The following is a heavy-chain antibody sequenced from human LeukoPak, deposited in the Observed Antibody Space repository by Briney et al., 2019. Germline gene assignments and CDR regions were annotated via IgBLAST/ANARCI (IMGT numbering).Heavy chain of an antibody. V-gene: IGHV4-39*01. Sequence: EPSETLSLTCSVSGGSMASSGYYWSWVRQPPGKGLEWIATVYYSGTTYYNAPLKSRVTISVDTSKNQFSLKLSSVTAADTAVYYCARHGVVLRFLECFDYWGQGTLVTVSS. CDR2: VYYSGTT. CDR3: ARHGVVLRFLECFDY. J-gene: IGHJ4*02. D-gene: IGHD3-3*01. CDR1: GGSMASSGYY.